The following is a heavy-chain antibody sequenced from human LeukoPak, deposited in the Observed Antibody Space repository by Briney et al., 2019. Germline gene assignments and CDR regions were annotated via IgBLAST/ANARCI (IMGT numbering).Heavy chain of an antibody. CDR3: ARGDTGDFAWFDP. Sequence: SETLSLTCTVSGGSISSGGYYWSWIRQHPGKGLEWIGYIYYSGSTYYNPSLKSRVTISVDTSKNQFSLKLSSATAADTAVYYCARGDTGDFAWFDPWGQGTLVTVSS. D-gene: IGHD7-27*01. CDR2: IYYSGST. CDR1: GGSISSGGYY. V-gene: IGHV4-31*03. J-gene: IGHJ5*02.